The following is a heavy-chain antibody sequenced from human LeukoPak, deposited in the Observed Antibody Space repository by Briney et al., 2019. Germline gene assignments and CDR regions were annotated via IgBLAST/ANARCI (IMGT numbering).Heavy chain of an antibody. Sequence: GGSLRLSCAASGFTFSSYWMHWVRQAPGKGLVWVSRINSDGSSTSYADSVKGQFTISRDNAKNTLYLQMNSLRAEDTAVYYCASRGYYYYGMDVWGQGTTVTVSS. D-gene: IGHD5-12*01. CDR1: GFTFSSYW. V-gene: IGHV3-74*01. J-gene: IGHJ6*02. CDR2: INSDGSST. CDR3: ASRGYYYYGMDV.